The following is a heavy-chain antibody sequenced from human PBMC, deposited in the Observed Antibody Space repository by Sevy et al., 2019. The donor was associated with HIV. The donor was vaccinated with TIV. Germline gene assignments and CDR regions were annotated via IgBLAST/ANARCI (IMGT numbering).Heavy chain of an antibody. D-gene: IGHD3-22*01. Sequence: SETLSLTCTVSGGSISSGDYYWSWIRQPPGKGLEWIGYIYYSGSTYYNPSLKSRVTISVDTSKNQFSLKLRSVTAADTAVYYCARVDSSGLYAFDIWGQGTMVTVS. J-gene: IGHJ3*02. CDR3: ARVDSSGLYAFDI. CDR1: GGSISSGDYY. V-gene: IGHV4-30-4*01. CDR2: IYYSGST.